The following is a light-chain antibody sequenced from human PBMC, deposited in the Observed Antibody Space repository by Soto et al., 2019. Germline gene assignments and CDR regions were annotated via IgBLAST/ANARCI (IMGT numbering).Light chain of an antibody. CDR1: QSVSSSF. CDR2: GAS. CDR3: QQYDSSPRT. J-gene: IGKJ2*01. V-gene: IGKV3-20*01. Sequence: EIVLTQSPGTLSLSPGERATLSYRAGQSVSSSFLAWFQQKPGQAPRLLIYGASSRATGIPDRFSGSGSGTDFTLTISRLEPEDFAVYYCQQYDSSPRTFGQGTKLEIK.